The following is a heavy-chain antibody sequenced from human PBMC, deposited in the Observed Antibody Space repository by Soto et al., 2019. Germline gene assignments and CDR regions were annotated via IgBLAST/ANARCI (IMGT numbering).Heavy chain of an antibody. V-gene: IGHV3-23*01. CDR1: GFTLSNYW. D-gene: IGHD6-19*01. CDR2: ISSSGGIT. Sequence: PGGSLRLSCAASGFTLSNYWMHWVRQTPGEGLVWVSGISSSGGITYYADSVQGRFTISRDNSENMLFLQMDSLRSEDTAIYYCAKGWQVRGGQFDYWGQGT. CDR3: AKGWQVRGGQFDY. J-gene: IGHJ4*02.